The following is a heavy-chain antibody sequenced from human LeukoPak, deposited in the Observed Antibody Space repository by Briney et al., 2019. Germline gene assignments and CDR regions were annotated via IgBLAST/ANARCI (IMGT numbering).Heavy chain of an antibody. CDR3: ARAKENDYGDYVGDY. V-gene: IGHV3-21*01. CDR1: GFTFSSYS. Sequence: PGRSLRLSCAASGFTFSSYSMNWVRQAPGKGLEWVSSISSSSSYIYYADSVKGRFTISRDNAKNSLYLQMNSLRAEDTAVYYCARAKENDYGDYVGDYWGQGTLVTVSS. CDR2: ISSSSSYI. J-gene: IGHJ4*02. D-gene: IGHD4-17*01.